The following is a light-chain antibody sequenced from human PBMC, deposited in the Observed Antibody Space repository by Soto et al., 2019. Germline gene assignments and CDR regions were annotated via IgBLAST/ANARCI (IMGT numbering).Light chain of an antibody. J-gene: IGKJ4*01. CDR3: PKYRSASSLT. CDR1: QGIVNY. V-gene: IGKV1-27*01. Sequence: DIQMTQSPSSLSASVGDRVTITCRASQGIVNYLAWYQHKPGKDHKLLIYAASTLQSGVPSRFSGSGSGTDFPTTSSSLLPQDVSTYYCPKYRSASSLTFGGGTKVEIK. CDR2: AAS.